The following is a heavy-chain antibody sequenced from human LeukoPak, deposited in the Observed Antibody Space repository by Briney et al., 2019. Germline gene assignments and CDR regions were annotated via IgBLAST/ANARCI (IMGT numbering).Heavy chain of an antibody. V-gene: IGHV4-39*01. J-gene: IGHJ4*02. CDR1: GGSISTSSSY. Sequence: PSETLSLTCTVSGGSISTSSSYWRWIRQPPGKGLEWIATIHYSGSTYYNPSLMSRVTISVDTSKNQFSLRLNSVTSADTAVYFCAKNIDSAMKNDYWGQGTLVTVSS. CDR2: IHYSGST. D-gene: IGHD2-2*01. CDR3: AKNIDSAMKNDY.